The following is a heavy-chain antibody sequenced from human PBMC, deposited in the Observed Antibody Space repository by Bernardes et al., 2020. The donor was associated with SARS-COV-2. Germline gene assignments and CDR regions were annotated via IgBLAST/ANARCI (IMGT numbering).Heavy chain of an antibody. Sequence: CETLSLTCAVYGGSFSGYYWSWIRQSPGKGLEWIGEINHRGNTNYNPSLKSRVSISVDTSKNQFSLKLSSVTAADTAVYYCARGQYCSSTSCPGLGWFDPWGQGTLVTVSS. CDR3: ARGQYCSSTSCPGLGWFDP. J-gene: IGHJ5*02. CDR1: GGSFSGYY. V-gene: IGHV4-34*01. CDR2: INHRGNT. D-gene: IGHD2-2*01.